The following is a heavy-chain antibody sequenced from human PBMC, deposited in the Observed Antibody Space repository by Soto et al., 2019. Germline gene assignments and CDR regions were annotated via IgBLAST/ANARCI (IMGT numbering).Heavy chain of an antibody. V-gene: IGHV1-2*04. CDR2: INPNSGGT. D-gene: IGHD3-9*01. CDR1: GYSFINNY. J-gene: IGHJ4*02. CDR3: ARGPYYDILTGYRTLDY. Sequence: ASVKVSCKAYGYSFINNYMHWVRQAPGQGLEWMGWINPNSGGTNYAQKFQGWVTMTRDTSISTAYMELSRLRSDDTAVYYCARGPYYDILTGYRTLDYWGQGTLVTVSS.